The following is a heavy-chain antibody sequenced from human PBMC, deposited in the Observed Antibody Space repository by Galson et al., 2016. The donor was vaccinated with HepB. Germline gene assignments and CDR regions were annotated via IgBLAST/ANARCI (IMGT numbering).Heavy chain of an antibody. Sequence: SLRLSCAASGFTFSSNGMHWVRQAPGKGLEWVAVIWYDGSNKYYADSVKGRFTISRDSSKNTLYLQMNSLRAEDTALYYCAKVLNSYEEYFDYWGQGTLVTVSS. V-gene: IGHV3-30*18. CDR3: AKVLNSYEEYFDY. CDR1: GFTFSSNG. J-gene: IGHJ4*02. CDR2: IWYDGSNK. D-gene: IGHD3-16*01.